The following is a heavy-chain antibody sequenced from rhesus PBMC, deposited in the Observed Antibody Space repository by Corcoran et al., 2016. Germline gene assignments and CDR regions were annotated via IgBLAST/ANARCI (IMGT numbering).Heavy chain of an antibody. J-gene: IGHJ5-1*01. CDR2: FYVNGVST. CDR3: ASTYYYGSGYFYRFDV. Sequence: QVHLQESGQGLCKLSETLSLTSAASGGSISDYYYRKCHHQSPQKGLEWIGNFYVNGVSTYYNPSLKSRVTISKDTSKNQFFLKLSAVTVADTAVYYCASTYYYGSGYFYRFDVWGPGVLVTVSS. D-gene: IGHD3-28*01. CDR1: GGSISDYYY. V-gene: IGHV4S9*01.